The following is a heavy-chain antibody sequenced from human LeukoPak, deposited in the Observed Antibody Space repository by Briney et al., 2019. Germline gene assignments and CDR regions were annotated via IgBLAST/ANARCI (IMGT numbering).Heavy chain of an antibody. V-gene: IGHV1-69*05. CDR2: IIPIFGTA. J-gene: IGHJ4*02. D-gene: IGHD3-22*01. CDR1: GGTFSSYA. CDR3: ARDRSVEGRYYYDSNGLHYFDY. Sequence: ASVKVSCKASGGTFSSYAISWVRQAPGQGLEWMGRIIPIFGTANYAQKFQGRVTITTDESTSTAYMELSSPRSEDTAVYYCARDRSVEGRYYYDSNGLHYFDYWGQGTLVTVSS.